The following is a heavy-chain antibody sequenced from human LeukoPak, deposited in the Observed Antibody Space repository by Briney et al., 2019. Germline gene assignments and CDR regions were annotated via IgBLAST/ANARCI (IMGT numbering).Heavy chain of an antibody. V-gene: IGHV3-30*02. Sequence: TGGSLRLSCAASGFTFSSYGMHWVRQAPGKGLEWVAFIRYDGSNKYYADSVKGRFTISRDNSKNTLYLQMNSLRAEDTAVYYCANAHPGPPTYGAIPDYWGQGTLVTVSS. CDR1: GFTFSSYG. CDR3: ANAHPGPPTYGAIPDY. J-gene: IGHJ4*02. CDR2: IRYDGSNK. D-gene: IGHD4-17*01.